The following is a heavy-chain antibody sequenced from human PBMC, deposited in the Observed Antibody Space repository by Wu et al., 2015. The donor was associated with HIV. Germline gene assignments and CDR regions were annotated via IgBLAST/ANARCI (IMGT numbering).Heavy chain of an antibody. Sequence: QVQLVQSGAEMKKPGASVKVSCRASGYIFIDYYIHWVRQAPGQGLEWMGWINPKTFGTEYAQEFQGRVTMTRDTSIRTAYMELSRLRSDDTAVYFCARLTGDRTFDIWGQGTMVTVSS. CDR3: ARLTGDRTFDI. J-gene: IGHJ3*02. CDR2: INPKTFGT. CDR1: GYIFIDYY. V-gene: IGHV1-2*02. D-gene: IGHD7-27*01.